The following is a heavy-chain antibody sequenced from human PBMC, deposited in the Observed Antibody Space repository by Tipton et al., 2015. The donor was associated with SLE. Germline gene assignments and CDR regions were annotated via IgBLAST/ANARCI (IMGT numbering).Heavy chain of an antibody. J-gene: IGHJ6*02. CDR3: ARDLGITMFRGVMDSYYYGMDV. CDR2: ISYSGGT. V-gene: IGHV4-59*01. CDR1: GDSISPYY. Sequence: TLSLTCTVSGDSISPYYWSWIRQPPGKGLEWIGYISYSGGTNYNPSLKSRVTISVDTSKNQFSLKLSSVTAADTAIYYCARDLGITMFRGVMDSYYYGMDVGGQGTTVTVSS. D-gene: IGHD3-10*01.